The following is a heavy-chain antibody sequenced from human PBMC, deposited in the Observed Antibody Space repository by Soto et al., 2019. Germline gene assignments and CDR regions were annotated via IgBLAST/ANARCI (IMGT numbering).Heavy chain of an antibody. V-gene: IGHV3-30*18. J-gene: IGHJ4*02. CDR2: ISYDGSNK. CDR1: GFTFSSYG. D-gene: IGHD3-22*01. Sequence: GGSLRLSCAASGFTFSSYGMHWVRQAPGKGLEWVAVISYDGSNKYYADSVKGRFTISRDNSKNTLYLQMNSLRAEDTAVYYCAKDPYYYDSSGYFDYWGQGTLVTVSS. CDR3: AKDPYYYDSSGYFDY.